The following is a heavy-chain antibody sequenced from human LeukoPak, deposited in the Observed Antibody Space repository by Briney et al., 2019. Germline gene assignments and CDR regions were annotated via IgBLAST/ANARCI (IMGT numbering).Heavy chain of an antibody. CDR2: ISGSGGST. CDR3: AKDDDTAMVTATGYYGMDV. V-gene: IGHV3-23*01. D-gene: IGHD5-18*01. CDR1: GFTFSSYG. J-gene: IGHJ6*02. Sequence: GGSLRLSCAASGFTFSSYGMSWVRQAPGKGLEWVSAISGSGGSTYYADSVKGRFTISRDNSKNTLYLQMNSLRAEDTAVYYCAKDDDTAMVTATGYYGMDVWGQGTTVTVSS.